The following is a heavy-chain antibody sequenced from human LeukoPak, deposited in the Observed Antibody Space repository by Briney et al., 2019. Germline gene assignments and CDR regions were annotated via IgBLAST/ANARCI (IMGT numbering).Heavy chain of an antibody. CDR2: IYHTGST. CDR1: GGSISGSGYY. D-gene: IGHD3-10*01. Sequence: PSQTLSLTCTVSGGSISGSGYYWSWIRQPPGKGLEWIGYIYHTGSTYYNPSLKSRVTISVDTSKNQFSLKLSSVTAADTAVYYCARDRLESVLLWFGELLEGDWFDPWGQGTLVTVSS. V-gene: IGHV4-30-2*01. CDR3: ARDRLESVLLWFGELLEGDWFDP. J-gene: IGHJ5*02.